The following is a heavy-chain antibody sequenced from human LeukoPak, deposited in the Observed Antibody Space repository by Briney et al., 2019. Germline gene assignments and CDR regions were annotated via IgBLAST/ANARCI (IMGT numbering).Heavy chain of an antibody. D-gene: IGHD5-12*01. CDR1: GGSISSFY. CDR3: ARGSYEIDY. J-gene: IGHJ4*02. Sequence: SETQSLTCTVSGGSISSFYWSWIRQPPGKGLEWIAYIYYTGSTNYNPSLKSRVTMSIDTSKNQFSLRLSSVTAADTAVYYCARGSYEIDYWGQGTLVTVSS. V-gene: IGHV4-59*01. CDR2: IYYTGST.